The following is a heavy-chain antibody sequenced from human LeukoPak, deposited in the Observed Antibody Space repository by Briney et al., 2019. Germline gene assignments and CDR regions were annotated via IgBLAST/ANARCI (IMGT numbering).Heavy chain of an antibody. CDR1: GFTVSSNY. J-gene: IGHJ4*02. D-gene: IGHD3-10*01. CDR2: IYSGGST. Sequence: GGSLRLSCAASGFTVSSNYMSWVRQAPGKGLEWVSVIYSGGSTYYADSVKGRFTISRDNSKNSLYLQMNSLRAEDTAVYYCARDSGYYYGSGSYSPFDYWGQGTLVTVSS. CDR3: ARDSGYYYGSGSYSPFDY. V-gene: IGHV3-66*01.